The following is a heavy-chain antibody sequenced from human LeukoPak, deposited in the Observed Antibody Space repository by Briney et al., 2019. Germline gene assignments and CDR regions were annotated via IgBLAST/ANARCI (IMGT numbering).Heavy chain of an antibody. D-gene: IGHD3-9*01. Sequence: GGSLRLSCAASGITFSSYSMNWVRQPPGRGLEWVSYISSSSNNIYYADSVKGRFTISRNSSQNTLYLHMNSLRAEDTAVYYCAKPHLTAVQRYFDLRGRGTLVTVSS. V-gene: IGHV3-21*04. CDR2: ISSSSNNI. CDR3: AKPHLTAVQRYFDL. CDR1: GITFSSYS. J-gene: IGHJ2*01.